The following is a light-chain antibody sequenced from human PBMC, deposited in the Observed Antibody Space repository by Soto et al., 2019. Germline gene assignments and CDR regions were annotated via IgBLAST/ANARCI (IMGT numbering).Light chain of an antibody. Sequence: EIVLTQSSATLSLSPGERSTLSCRSSQSISSSLAWSQQKPGQAPRLLIFDASSRATGFPARFSGSGSGTDFTLTIGSLEPEDFAVYYCQQRSEWPRTFGQGTKV. CDR3: QQRSEWPRT. J-gene: IGKJ1*01. CDR1: QSISSS. CDR2: DAS. V-gene: IGKV3-11*01.